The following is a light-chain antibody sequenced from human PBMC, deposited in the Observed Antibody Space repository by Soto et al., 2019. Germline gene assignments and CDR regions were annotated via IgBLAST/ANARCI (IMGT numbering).Light chain of an antibody. V-gene: IGKV3-20*01. CDR3: QQYGTSPT. CDR1: ESVSSSY. CDR2: DAS. Sequence: EIVLTQSPGTLSLSPGERATLSCRASESVSSSYLAWYQQKPGQAPRLLLYDASSRATGIPDRFSGSGSGTDFTLTISRLEPEDFAVYSCQQYGTSPTFGQGTRLEIK. J-gene: IGKJ5*01.